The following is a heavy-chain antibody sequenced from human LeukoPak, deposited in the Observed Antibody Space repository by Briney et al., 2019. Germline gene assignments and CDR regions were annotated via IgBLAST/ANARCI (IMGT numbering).Heavy chain of an antibody. CDR2: LYYSGSP. Sequence: YWGWIXXXXGXGLEWIGSLYYSGSPHYNPSLKSRVTISVDTSKNQFSLKLSSVTAADTAVYYCANSANYGGNSGFFDYWGQGTLVTVSS. CDR1: Y. V-gene: IGHV4-39*01. CDR3: ANSANYGGNSGFFDY. J-gene: IGHJ4*02. D-gene: IGHD4-23*01.